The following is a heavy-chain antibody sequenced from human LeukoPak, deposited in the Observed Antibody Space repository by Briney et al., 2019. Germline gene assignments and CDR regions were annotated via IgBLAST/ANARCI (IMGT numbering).Heavy chain of an antibody. CDR1: GFTFNIYA. Sequence: GGSLRLSCAASGFTFNIYAMSWVRKAPGKGLEWVSAISGYGGSTYYADSVKRRFTISRDNSKNTLYLEMNSLRAEDTAIYYCAKGFITSENTGYYGGLDPWGQGTLVIVSS. D-gene: IGHD3-9*01. J-gene: IGHJ5*02. CDR2: ISGYGGST. V-gene: IGHV3-23*01. CDR3: AKGFITSENTGYYGGLDP.